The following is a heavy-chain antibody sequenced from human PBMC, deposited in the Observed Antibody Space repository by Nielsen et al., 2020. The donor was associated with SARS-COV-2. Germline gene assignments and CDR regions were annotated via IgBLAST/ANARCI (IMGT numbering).Heavy chain of an antibody. Sequence: GESLKISCAASGFTFSSYAMHWVRQAPGKGLEWVAVISYDGSNKYYADSVKGRFTISRDNSKNTLYLQMSSLRAEDTAVYYCVKGAVDGSYSVDYWGQRTLVTVSS. CDR3: VKGAVDGSYSVDY. D-gene: IGHD1-26*01. J-gene: IGHJ4*02. V-gene: IGHV3-30*14. CDR2: ISYDGSNK. CDR1: GFTFSSYA.